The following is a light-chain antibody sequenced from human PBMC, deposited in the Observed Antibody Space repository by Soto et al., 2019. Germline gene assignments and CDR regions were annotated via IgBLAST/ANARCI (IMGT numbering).Light chain of an antibody. CDR3: LQASNSPWT. J-gene: IGKJ1*01. CDR2: GAS. Sequence: AIQRTQSPSSLSASVGDSVTISCRASQGIGNALGWYQQKPGKPPKVLISGASHVQSGVPPRFSGSGSGADFALAISSLQPEDSATYSGLQASNSPWTFGQGNKVEIK. CDR1: QGIGNA. V-gene: IGKV1-6*01.